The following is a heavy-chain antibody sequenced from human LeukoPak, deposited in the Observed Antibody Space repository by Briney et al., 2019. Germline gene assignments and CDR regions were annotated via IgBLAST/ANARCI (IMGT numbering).Heavy chain of an antibody. J-gene: IGHJ4*02. D-gene: IGHD6-19*01. V-gene: IGHV3-23*01. CDR1: GFTFSSYA. Sequence: PGGSLRLSCAASGFTFSSYAMSWVRQAPGKGLEWFSAISGSGGSTYYADSVKGRFTISRDNTKNTLYLQMNSLRAEDTAVYYCAKDASYSSGWDIFDYWGQGTLVTVSS. CDR2: ISGSGGST. CDR3: AKDASYSSGWDIFDY.